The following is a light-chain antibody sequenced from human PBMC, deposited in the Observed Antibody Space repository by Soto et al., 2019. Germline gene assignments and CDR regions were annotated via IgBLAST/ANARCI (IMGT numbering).Light chain of an antibody. CDR2: ATS. V-gene: IGKV3-20*01. CDR1: HSVSSSY. J-gene: IGKJ1*01. Sequence: EIVLTQSPDTLSLSPGERATLSCRASHSVSSSYLAWYQQTPGQAPRLLIYATSNRVTGIPDRFSGSGSGTDFTLTISRLEPEDFAVYYCQQYGNSRWTFGQGTKVEIK. CDR3: QQYGNSRWT.